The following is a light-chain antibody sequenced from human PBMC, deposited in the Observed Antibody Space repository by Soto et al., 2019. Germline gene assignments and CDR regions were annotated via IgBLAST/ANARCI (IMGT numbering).Light chain of an antibody. CDR2: KAS. CDR1: QSISSW. Sequence: DIQMTQSPSTLSASVGDRVTITCRASQSISSWLTWYQQKPGRAPKLLICKASRLESGVPSRFSGGGSGTEFTLTISTLQPDDFATYYCQQYDSYSPWAFGQGTKVEIK. J-gene: IGKJ1*01. CDR3: QQYDSYSPWA. V-gene: IGKV1-5*03.